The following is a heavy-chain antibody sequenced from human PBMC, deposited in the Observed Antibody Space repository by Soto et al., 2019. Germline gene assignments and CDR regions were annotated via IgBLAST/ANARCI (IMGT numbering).Heavy chain of an antibody. Sequence: QVQLVESGGGVVQPGRSLRLSCAASGFKFSSYGMHWVRQAPGKGLEGVAIIWYYGSSEYYADSVKCRFTISRENSKNTEYLQMNNLRTEDKGVYYCARYGVTSMLIPSELDHWGRGSLVTVSS. V-gene: IGHV3-33*01. CDR2: IWYYGSSE. J-gene: IGHJ4*02. CDR1: GFKFSSYG. D-gene: IGHD3-16*01. CDR3: ARYGVTSMLIPSELDH.